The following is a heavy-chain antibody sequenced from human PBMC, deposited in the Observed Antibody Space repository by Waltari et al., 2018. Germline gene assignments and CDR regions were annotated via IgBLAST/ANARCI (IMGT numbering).Heavy chain of an antibody. V-gene: IGHV3-21*02. CDR2: IGSSSSFM. CDR3: AKHSGEESLAAADY. D-gene: IGHD6-13*01. Sequence: EVQLVESGGGLVKPGGSLRLSCAASGFKFSDYAMNWVRQAPGKGLGGVSSIGSSSSFMDYADSVKGRVTISRDNSKNTLSLQMDSLRAEDTALYYCAKHSGEESLAAADYWGQGTLVTVSS. CDR1: GFKFSDYA. J-gene: IGHJ4*02.